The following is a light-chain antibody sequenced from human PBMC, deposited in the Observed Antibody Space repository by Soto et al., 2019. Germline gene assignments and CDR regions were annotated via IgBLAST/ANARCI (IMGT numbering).Light chain of an antibody. J-gene: IGLJ1*01. CDR3: CLYAVTFYV. CDR2: DVS. Sequence: QSALTQPRSVSGSPGQSVTISCTGTSSDVGTYDFVSWYQQHPGKAPRLMIFDVSERPSGVPVRFSGSKSGNTASLTISGLQAEDEADYYCCLYAVTFYVFGTGTKVTGL. CDR1: SSDVGTYDF. V-gene: IGLV2-11*01.